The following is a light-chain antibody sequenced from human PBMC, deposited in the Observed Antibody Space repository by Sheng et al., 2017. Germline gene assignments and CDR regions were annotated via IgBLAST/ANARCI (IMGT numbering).Light chain of an antibody. J-gene: IGKJ2*03. CDR3: QQYGSLYS. Sequence: AIQMTQSPSSLSASVGDRVTITCRAGQAIRNDLAWFQQKPGKAPKRLIYAASSLESGVPSRFSGSGSGTNFSLTISRLEPEDFAVYYCQQYGSLYSFGQGTNLEIK. CDR1: QAIRND. CDR2: AAS. V-gene: IGKV1-6*01.